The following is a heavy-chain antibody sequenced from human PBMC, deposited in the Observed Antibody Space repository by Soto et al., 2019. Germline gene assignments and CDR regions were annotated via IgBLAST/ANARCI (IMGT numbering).Heavy chain of an antibody. J-gene: IGHJ6*03. Sequence: QVQLVQSGAEVKKPGDSVNVSCKTSGYTLTSYAINWVRQAPGQRLAWMGWINADNGNTKYSQKFQGRVTITRDTSASTAYMELSSLRSEDTAIYYCARDVFSCAWPYYMDVWGKGPTVTVSS. CDR3: ARDVFSCAWPYYMDV. V-gene: IGHV1-3*01. D-gene: IGHD2-15*01. CDR2: INADNGNT. CDR1: GYTLTSYA.